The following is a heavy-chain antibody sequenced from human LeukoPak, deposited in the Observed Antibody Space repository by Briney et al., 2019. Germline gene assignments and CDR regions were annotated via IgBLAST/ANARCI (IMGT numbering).Heavy chain of an antibody. CDR3: ARGRTKPLFTVYTAYSSLPDY. CDR1: GFTFSSYA. CDR2: ISYDGSNK. Sequence: HAGGSLRLSCAASGFTFSSYAMHWVRQAPGKGLEWVAVISYDGSNKYYADSVKGRFTISRDNSKNTLYLQMNSLRAEDTAVYYCARGRTKPLFTVYTAYSSLPDYWGQGTLVTVSS. J-gene: IGHJ4*02. D-gene: IGHD6-19*01. V-gene: IGHV3-30-3*01.